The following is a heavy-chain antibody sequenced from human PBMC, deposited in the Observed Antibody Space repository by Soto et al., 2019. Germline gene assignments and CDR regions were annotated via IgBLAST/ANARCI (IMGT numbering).Heavy chain of an antibody. CDR3: ARTIIVVVPAAPTNYYYYGMDV. V-gene: IGHV2-26*01. Sequence: QVTLKESGPVLVKPTETLTLTCTVSGFSLSNARMGVSWIRQPPGKALEWLAHIFSKDEKSYSPSLKSRLTLSKDTSKNPVVLTMTIMDPVDTATYYCARTIIVVVPAAPTNYYYYGMDVWGQGTTVTVSS. CDR2: IFSKDEK. J-gene: IGHJ6*02. CDR1: GFSLSNARMG. D-gene: IGHD2-2*01.